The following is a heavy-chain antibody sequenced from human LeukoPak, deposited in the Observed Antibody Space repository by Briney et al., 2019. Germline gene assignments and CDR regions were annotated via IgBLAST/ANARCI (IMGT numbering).Heavy chain of an antibody. CDR1: GGSVSSYY. CDR2: IYSPGTT. CDR3: ARNQTSYDSWSGSRTGSHQAFDV. V-gene: IGHV4-59*02. D-gene: IGHD3-3*01. Sequence: SETLSLTCTVSGGSVSSYYWSWIRQPPGKVLEWIGYIYSPGTTNYNPSLKSRVSFSVDTSKNQFSLNLNSVTAADTAIYYCARNQTSYDSWSGSRTGSHQAFDVWGQGRLVTVSS. J-gene: IGHJ3*01.